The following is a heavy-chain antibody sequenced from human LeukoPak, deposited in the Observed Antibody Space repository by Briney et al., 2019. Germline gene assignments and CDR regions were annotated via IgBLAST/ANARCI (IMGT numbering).Heavy chain of an antibody. J-gene: IGHJ4*02. Sequence: PSETLSLTCTVSGGSISDFYWSWIRQPPGKGLEWLGYVLYSGSTNYNPSLQSRVTISVDTPKNQFSLKLSSVTAADTAVYYCARRARKDGYNYDYWGQGALVTVSS. CDR3: ARRARKDGYNYDY. V-gene: IGHV4-59*01. CDR2: VLYSGST. CDR1: GGSISDFY. D-gene: IGHD5-12*01.